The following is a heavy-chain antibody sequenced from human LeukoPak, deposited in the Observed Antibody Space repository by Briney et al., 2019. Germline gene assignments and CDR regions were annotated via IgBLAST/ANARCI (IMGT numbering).Heavy chain of an antibody. J-gene: IGHJ3*02. D-gene: IGHD3-22*01. CDR2: INHSGST. V-gene: IGHV4-34*01. CDR1: GGSFSGYY. CDR3: ARERALGKYYYDSSGPGAFDI. Sequence: SETLSLTCAVYGGSFSGYYWSWIRQPPGKGLEWIGEINHSGSTNYNPSLKSRVTISVDTSKNQFSLKLSSVTAADTAVYYCARERALGKYYYDSSGPGAFDIWGQGTMVTVSS.